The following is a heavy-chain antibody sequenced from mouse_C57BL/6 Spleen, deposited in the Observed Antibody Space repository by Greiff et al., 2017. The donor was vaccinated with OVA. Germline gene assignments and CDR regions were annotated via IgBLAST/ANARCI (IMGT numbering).Heavy chain of an antibody. CDR1: GYTFTSYW. J-gene: IGHJ4*01. D-gene: IGHD2-4*01. CDR2: IHPNSGST. CDR3: ARGWDYGDYAMDY. V-gene: IGHV1-64*01. Sequence: QVQLQQPGAELVKPGASVKLSCKASGYTFTSYWMHWVKQRPGQGLEWIGMIHPNSGSTNYNEKFKSKATLTVDKSSSTAYMQLSSLTSEDSAVYYCARGWDYGDYAMDYWGQGTSVTVSS.